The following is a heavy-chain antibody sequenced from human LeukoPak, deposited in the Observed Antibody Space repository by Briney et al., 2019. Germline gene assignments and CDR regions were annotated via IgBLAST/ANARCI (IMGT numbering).Heavy chain of an antibody. CDR1: GGTFSSYA. J-gene: IGHJ5*02. Sequence: SVKVSCKASGGTFSSYAISWVRQAPGQGLEWMGGIIPIFGTANYAQKFQGRVTITADKSTSTAYMELGSLRSEDTAVYYCARDYQGVTVGFDPWGQGTLVTVSS. CDR2: IIPIFGTA. V-gene: IGHV1-69*06. CDR3: ARDYQGVTVGFDP. D-gene: IGHD3-10*01.